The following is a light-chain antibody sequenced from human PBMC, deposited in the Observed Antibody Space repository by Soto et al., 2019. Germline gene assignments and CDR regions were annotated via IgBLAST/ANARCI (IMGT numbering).Light chain of an antibody. J-gene: IGKJ4*01. Sequence: DFQLAPSPPPLSVSVGDRVTTTFKASQDISNYLHWFQQKPGQAPRLLIYAASSLPSGVPSRFSGSGFGTDFTLTITSLQPEDFAVYYCQQVESYPSTFGRGTKVDIK. CDR2: AAS. V-gene: IGKV1-16*01. CDR1: QDISNY. CDR3: QQVESYPST.